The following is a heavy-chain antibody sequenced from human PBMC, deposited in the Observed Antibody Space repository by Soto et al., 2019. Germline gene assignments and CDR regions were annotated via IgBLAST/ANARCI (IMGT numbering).Heavy chain of an antibody. CDR1: GGSISSGDYY. V-gene: IGHV4-30-4*01. Sequence: SETLSLTCTVSGGSISSGDYYWSWIRQPPGKGLEWIGYIYYSGSTYYNPSLKSRVTISVDTSKNQFSLKLSSVTAADTAVYYCARVNGIVVVPAAHYYSYGMDGWGQGPTVTVSS. CDR3: ARVNGIVVVPAAHYYSYGMDG. D-gene: IGHD2-2*01. J-gene: IGHJ6*02. CDR2: IYYSGST.